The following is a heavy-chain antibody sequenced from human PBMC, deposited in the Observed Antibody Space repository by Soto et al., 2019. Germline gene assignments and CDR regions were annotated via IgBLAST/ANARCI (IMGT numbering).Heavy chain of an antibody. CDR2: IYYSGST. CDR3: ARSGETSNMVRGVKYAFDI. D-gene: IGHD3-10*01. CDR1: GGSISSSSYY. Sequence: SETLSLTCTVSGGSISSSSYYWGWIRQPPGKGLEWIGSIYYSGSTYYNPSLKSRVTISVDTSKNKFSLKLSSVTAADTDVYYSARSGETSNMVRGVKYAFDIWGQGTMVT. V-gene: IGHV4-39*07. J-gene: IGHJ3*02.